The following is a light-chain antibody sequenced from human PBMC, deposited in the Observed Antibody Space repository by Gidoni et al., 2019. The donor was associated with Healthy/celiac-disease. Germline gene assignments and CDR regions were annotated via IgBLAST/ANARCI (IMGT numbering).Light chain of an antibody. CDR3: QQYNSYSGT. CDR1: HSISSW. J-gene: IGKJ1*01. CDR2: DAS. Sequence: DIQMTQSPSTLSASVGDRVTITCRASHSISSWLAWYQQKPGKAPKLLIYDASSLDSGVPSRFSGSGSGTEFTLTISSLQPDDFATYYCQQYNSYSGTFGQGTKVEIK. V-gene: IGKV1-5*01.